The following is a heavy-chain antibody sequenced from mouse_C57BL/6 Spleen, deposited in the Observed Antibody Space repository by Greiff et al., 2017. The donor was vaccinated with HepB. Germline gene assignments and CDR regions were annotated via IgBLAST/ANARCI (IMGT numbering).Heavy chain of an antibody. CDR3: AREEFITTVVAKRGYFDV. D-gene: IGHD1-1*01. CDR2: INPSNGGT. V-gene: IGHV1-53*01. J-gene: IGHJ1*03. CDR1: GYTFTSYW. Sequence: QVQLQQPGTELVKPGASVKLSCKASGYTFTSYWMHWVKQRPGHGLEWIGNINPSNGGTNYNEKFKSKATLTVDKASSTAYMQLSSLTSEDSEVYYFAREEFITTVVAKRGYFDVWGTGTTVTVSS.